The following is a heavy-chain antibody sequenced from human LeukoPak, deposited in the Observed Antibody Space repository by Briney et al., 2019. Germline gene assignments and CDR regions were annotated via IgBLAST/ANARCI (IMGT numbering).Heavy chain of an antibody. V-gene: IGHV4-39*01. D-gene: IGHD4-17*01. J-gene: IGHJ4*02. CDR2: IYYSGST. CDR1: GGSISTSGSY. Sequence: SETLSLTCTVSGGSISTSGSYWGWIRQPPGKGLDWIGSIYYSGSTYYNPSLKSRVTISVDTSKNQFSLKLSSVTAADTAVYYCARLISPYDYGDYKRGSLDYWGQGTLVTVSS. CDR3: ARLISPYDYGDYKRGSLDY.